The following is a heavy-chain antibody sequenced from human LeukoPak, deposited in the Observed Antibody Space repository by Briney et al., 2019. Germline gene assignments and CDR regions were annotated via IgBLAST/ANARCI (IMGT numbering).Heavy chain of an antibody. CDR1: GGSISSYY. CDR3: ARVALPNYYYYGMDV. D-gene: IGHD3-16*02. CDR2: IYYSGST. Sequence: KPSETLSLTCTVSGGSISSYYWSWIRQPPGKGLEWIGYIYYSGSTNYNPSLKSRVTISVDTSKNQFSLKLSSVTAADTAVYYCARVALPNYYYYGMDVWGQGTTVTVSS. J-gene: IGHJ6*02. V-gene: IGHV4-59*01.